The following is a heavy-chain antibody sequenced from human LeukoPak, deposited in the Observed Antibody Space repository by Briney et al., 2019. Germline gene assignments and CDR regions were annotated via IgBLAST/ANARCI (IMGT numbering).Heavy chain of an antibody. CDR3: TTQTTVTTDY. V-gene: IGHV3-15*01. CDR2: YKRKTDGGTT. D-gene: IGHD4-17*01. Sequence: GGSLRLSCAASGHHFCNAWTSWVRQAPGKGLEWVGRYKRKTDGGTTDYATPVKARFTTPRDGSKNTLYLQMNSLITEDTAVYYCTTQTTVTTDYCGQRTLVTASS. J-gene: IGHJ4*02. CDR1: GHHFCNAW.